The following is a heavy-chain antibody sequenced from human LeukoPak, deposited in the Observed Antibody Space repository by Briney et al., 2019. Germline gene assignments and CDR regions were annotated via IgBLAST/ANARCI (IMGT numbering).Heavy chain of an antibody. CDR3: ARAPMMTYYYYYMDV. CDR1: GYTFTGYY. V-gene: IGHV1-2*02. J-gene: IGHJ6*03. Sequence: ASVKVSCKASGYTFTGYYMHWVRQAPGQGLEWMGWINPNSGGTNYAQKFQGRVTMTRDTSISTAYMELSRLRSDDTAVYYCARAPMMTYYYYYMDVWGKGTTVTVSS. CDR2: INPNSGGT. D-gene: IGHD3-22*01.